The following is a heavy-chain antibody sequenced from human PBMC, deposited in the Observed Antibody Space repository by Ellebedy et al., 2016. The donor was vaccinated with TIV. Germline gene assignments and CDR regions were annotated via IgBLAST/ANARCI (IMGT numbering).Heavy chain of an antibody. D-gene: IGHD2-2*01. CDR1: GLTFSNFW. J-gene: IGHJ4*02. CDR3: ARGFQGGTAMLPLHFDH. V-gene: IGHV3-7*04. Sequence: GESLKISCAASGLTFSNFWMSWVRQAPGKGLEWVANIKQDSSERYYADSVKGRFTVSRDNAWNSLYLQMNNLRADDTAVYYCARGFQGGTAMLPLHFDHWGQGTLVTVSS. CDR2: IKQDSSER.